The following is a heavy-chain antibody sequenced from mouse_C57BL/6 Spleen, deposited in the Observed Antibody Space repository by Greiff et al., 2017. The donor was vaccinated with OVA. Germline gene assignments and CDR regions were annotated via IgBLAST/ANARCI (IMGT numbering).Heavy chain of an antibody. D-gene: IGHD1-1*01. J-gene: IGHJ2*01. Sequence: EVQLQQSGPVLVKPGASVKMSCKASGYTFTDYYMNWVKQSHGKSLEWIGVINPYNGGTSYNQKFKGKATLTVDKSSSTAYMELNSLTSEDSAVYYCARGGFGGSSYVDYWGQGTTLTVSS. CDR1: GYTFTDYY. CDR2: INPYNGGT. CDR3: ARGGFGGSSYVDY. V-gene: IGHV1-19*01.